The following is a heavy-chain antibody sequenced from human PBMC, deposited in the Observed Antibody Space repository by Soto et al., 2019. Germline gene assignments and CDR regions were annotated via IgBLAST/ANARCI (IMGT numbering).Heavy chain of an antibody. D-gene: IGHD3-3*01. CDR3: ERRHYDFWSGYSDYFDY. CDR1: WDSVSINSAA. J-gene: IGHJ4*01. Sequence: PSQTLSLTCAISWDSVSINSAAWNWIRQSPSRGLEWLGRTYYRSKWYNDYAVSVKSRITINPDTSKNQFSLQLNSVTPEDTAVYCCERRHYDFWSGYSDYFDYWGHGTLVTDSS. V-gene: IGHV6-1*01. CDR2: TYYRSKWYN.